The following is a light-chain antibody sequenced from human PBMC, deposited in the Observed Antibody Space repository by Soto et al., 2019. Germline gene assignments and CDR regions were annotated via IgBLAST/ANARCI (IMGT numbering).Light chain of an antibody. CDR2: DAS. CDR1: QDIRHF. J-gene: IGKJ5*01. CDR3: QQHENPPIT. Sequence: DIQMTQSPSSLSASVGDRVTISCPASQDIRHFLSWYQQKPGKAPKLLIFDASSLVTGVPSRFSGSGSGTDFTFTISSLQTEDIGTYYCQQHENPPITFGQGTRLQIK. V-gene: IGKV1-33*01.